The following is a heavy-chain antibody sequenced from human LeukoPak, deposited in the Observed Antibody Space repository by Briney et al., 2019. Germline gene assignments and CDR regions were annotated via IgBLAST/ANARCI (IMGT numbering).Heavy chain of an antibody. CDR3: ARVDTAMVTDFYYYYGMEV. J-gene: IGHJ6*02. D-gene: IGHD5-18*01. V-gene: IGHV1-18*01. Sequence: ASVKVSCKASGYTITSSGISWVRQAPGQGLEWMGWISAYNGNTIYAQKLQGRVTMTTDPSTSTAYMELRSLRSDDSAVYYCARVDTAMVTDFYYYYGMEVWGQGTTVTVSS. CDR1: GYTITSSG. CDR2: ISAYNGNT.